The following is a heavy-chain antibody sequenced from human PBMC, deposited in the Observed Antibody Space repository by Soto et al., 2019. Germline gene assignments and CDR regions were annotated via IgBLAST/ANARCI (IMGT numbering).Heavy chain of an antibody. D-gene: IGHD2-15*01. J-gene: IGHJ6*02. CDR1: GGSISSYF. V-gene: IGHV4-59*12. Sequence: PSETLSLTCTVSGGSISSYFWNWIRPSPGKGLEYIGYIYYSGTTNYNPSLKSRVTISVDTSKNQFSLKLSSVTAADTAVYYCARVLGYCSGGSCYLYYYYGMDVWGQGTTVTVSS. CDR2: IYYSGTT. CDR3: ARVLGYCSGGSCYLYYYYGMDV.